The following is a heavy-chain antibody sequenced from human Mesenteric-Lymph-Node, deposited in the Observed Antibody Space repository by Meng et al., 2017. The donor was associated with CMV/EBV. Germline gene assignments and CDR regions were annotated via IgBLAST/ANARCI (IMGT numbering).Heavy chain of an antibody. V-gene: IGHV3-53*01. CDR2: IYSGGST. J-gene: IGHJ3*02. Sequence: GGSLRLSCAASGFTVSSNYMSWVRQAPGKGLEWVSVIYSGGSTYYADSVKGRFTISRDNSKNTLYLQMNSLRAEDTAVYYFARGEEGAFDIWGQGTMATVSS. CDR1: GFTVSSNY. CDR3: ARGEEGAFDI.